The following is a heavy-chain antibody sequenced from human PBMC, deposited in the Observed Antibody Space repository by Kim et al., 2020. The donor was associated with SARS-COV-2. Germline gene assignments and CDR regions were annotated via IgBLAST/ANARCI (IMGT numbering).Heavy chain of an antibody. D-gene: IGHD3-22*01. V-gene: IGHV3-23*01. CDR2: ISGSGGST. J-gene: IGHJ3*02. CDR1: GFTFSSYA. CDR3: AKDSVTYYYDSSGQSPAFDI. Sequence: GGSLRLSCAASGFTFSSYAMSWVRQAPGKGLEWVSAISGSGGSTYYADSVKGRFTISRDNSKNTLYLQMNSLRAEDTAVYYCAKDSVTYYYDSSGQSPAFDIWGQGTMVTVSS.